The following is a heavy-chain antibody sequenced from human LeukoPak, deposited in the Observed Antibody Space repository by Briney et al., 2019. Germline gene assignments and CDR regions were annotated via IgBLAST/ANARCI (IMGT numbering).Heavy chain of an antibody. V-gene: IGHV4-61*02. CDR1: GGSISSGSYY. CDR2: IYTSGST. Sequence: SETLSLTCTVSGGSISSGSYYWSWMRQPAGKGLEWIGRIYTSGSTNYNPSLKSRVTISADTSKNQFSLKLSSATAADTAVYYCARGSYDSSGYPFDYWGQGTLVTVSS. D-gene: IGHD3-22*01. CDR3: ARGSYDSSGYPFDY. J-gene: IGHJ4*02.